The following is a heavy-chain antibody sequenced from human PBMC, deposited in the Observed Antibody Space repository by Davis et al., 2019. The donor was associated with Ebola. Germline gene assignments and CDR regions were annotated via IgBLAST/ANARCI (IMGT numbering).Heavy chain of an antibody. Sequence: PGGSLRLSCAASGFTFSSYAMHWVRQAPGKGLEWVAVISYDGSNKYYADSVKGRFTISRDNSKNTLYLQMNSLRAEDTAVYYCASTTAHPDYWGQGTLVTVSS. D-gene: IGHD1-1*01. J-gene: IGHJ4*02. V-gene: IGHV3-30-3*01. CDR2: ISYDGSNK. CDR3: ASTTAHPDY. CDR1: GFTFSSYA.